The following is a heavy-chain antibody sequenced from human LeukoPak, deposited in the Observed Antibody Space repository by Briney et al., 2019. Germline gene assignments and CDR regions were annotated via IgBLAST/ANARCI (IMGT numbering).Heavy chain of an antibody. Sequence: GGSLRLSCAASGFTFSSYGMGWGPQAPGKGPEWVSAISGSGGSTYYADSVKGRFTISRDNSKNTLYLQMNSLRGEDTAVYYCAKTKYSSSWYYFDYWGQGTLVSVSS. D-gene: IGHD6-13*01. CDR3: AKTKYSSSWYYFDY. CDR2: ISGSGGST. J-gene: IGHJ4*02. CDR1: GFTFSSYG. V-gene: IGHV3-23*01.